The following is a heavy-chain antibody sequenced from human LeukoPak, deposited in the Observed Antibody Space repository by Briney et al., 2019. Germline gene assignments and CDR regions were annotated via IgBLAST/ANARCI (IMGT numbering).Heavy chain of an antibody. V-gene: IGHV3-21*01. Sequence: GGSLRLSCAASGFTFSSYSMNWVRQAPGKGLEWVSSISSSSSYIYYADSVKGRFTISRDNAKNSLYLQMNSLRAEDTAVYYCARSRPRAPYYYYYMDVWGKGTTVTVSS. J-gene: IGHJ6*03. CDR3: ARSRPRAPYYYYYMDV. CDR2: ISSSSSYI. CDR1: GFTFSSYS.